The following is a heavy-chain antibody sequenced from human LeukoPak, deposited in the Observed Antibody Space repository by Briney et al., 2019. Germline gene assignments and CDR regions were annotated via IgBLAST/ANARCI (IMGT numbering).Heavy chain of an antibody. CDR2: IYHGGST. J-gene: IGHJ3*02. V-gene: IGHV4-30-2*01. Sequence: SETLSLTCTVSDGSISSGGYYWSWLRQPPGKGLEWIGYIYHGGSTYYNPSLKSRVTISVDRSKNQFSLKLSSVTAADTAVYYCARGERYWGRRAFDIWGQGTMVTVSS. D-gene: IGHD3-9*01. CDR3: ARGERYWGRRAFDI. CDR1: DGSISSGGYY.